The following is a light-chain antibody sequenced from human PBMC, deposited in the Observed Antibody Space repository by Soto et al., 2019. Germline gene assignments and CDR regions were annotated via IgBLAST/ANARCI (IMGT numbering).Light chain of an antibody. J-gene: IGLJ1*01. CDR2: GDS. CDR1: GSNIGAGYD. Sequence: SVLPQPPSVSGAPGQRVTISCTGSGSNIGAGYDVHWYQHRPGTAPKLLVFGDSHRPSGVPDRFSGSKSGTSASLAITGLQAEDEGDYYCQSYDSTLDASYVFGTGTKLTVL. V-gene: IGLV1-40*01. CDR3: QSYDSTLDASYV.